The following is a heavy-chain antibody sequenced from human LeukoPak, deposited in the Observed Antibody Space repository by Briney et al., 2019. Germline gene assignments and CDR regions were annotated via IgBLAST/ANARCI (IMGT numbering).Heavy chain of an antibody. CDR1: GFTFSSYA. Sequence: PGGSLRPSCAASGFTFSSYAMSWVRQAPGKGLEWVSAISGSGGSTYYADSVKGRFTISRDNSKNTLYLQMNSLRAEDTAVYYCAKYACSSTSCPNWFDPWGQGTLVTVSS. D-gene: IGHD2-2*01. CDR3: AKYACSSTSCPNWFDP. V-gene: IGHV3-23*01. J-gene: IGHJ5*02. CDR2: ISGSGGST.